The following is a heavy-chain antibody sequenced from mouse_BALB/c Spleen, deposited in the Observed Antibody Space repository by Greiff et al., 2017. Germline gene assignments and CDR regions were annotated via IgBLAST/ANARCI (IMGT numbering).Heavy chain of an antibody. CDR2: ISSGGSYT. V-gene: IGHV5-6*01. J-gene: IGHJ4*01. CDR3: AREGGGGFYAMDY. CDR1: GFTFSSYG. Sequence: DVHLVESGGDLVKPGGSLKLSCAASGFTFSSYGMSWVRQTPDKRLEWVATISSGGSYTYYPDSVKGRFTISRDNAKNTLYLQMSSLKSEDTAMYYCAREGGGGFYAMDYWGQGTSVTVSS.